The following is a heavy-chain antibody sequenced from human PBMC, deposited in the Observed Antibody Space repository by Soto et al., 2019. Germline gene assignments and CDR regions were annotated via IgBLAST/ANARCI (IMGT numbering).Heavy chain of an antibody. D-gene: IGHD6-19*01. V-gene: IGHV4-59*01. J-gene: IGHJ5*02. Sequence: QVQLQESGPGLVKPSETLSLTCTVSGGSISSYYWSWIRQPPGKGLEWIGYIYYSGSTNYNPSLKSRVTISVDTSKNHFALKLSSVTAADTAVYYCARQGEAVAGIGWFDPWGQGTLVTVSS. CDR2: IYYSGST. CDR1: GGSISSYY. CDR3: ARQGEAVAGIGWFDP.